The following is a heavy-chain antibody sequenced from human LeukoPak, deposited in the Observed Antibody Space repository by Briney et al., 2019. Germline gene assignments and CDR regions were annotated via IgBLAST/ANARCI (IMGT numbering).Heavy chain of an antibody. Sequence: GGSLRLSCAASGFTFSSSWMSWVRQAPGKGLEWVSYISSSSSTIYYADSVKGRFTISRDNAKNSLYLQMNSLRAEDTAVYYCARDGHGDYVSFDYWGQGTLVTVSS. V-gene: IGHV3-48*04. CDR3: ARDGHGDYVSFDY. CDR2: ISSSSSTI. J-gene: IGHJ4*02. CDR1: GFTFSSSW. D-gene: IGHD4-17*01.